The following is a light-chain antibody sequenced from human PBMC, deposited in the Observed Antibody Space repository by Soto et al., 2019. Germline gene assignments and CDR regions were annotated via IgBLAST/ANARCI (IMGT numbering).Light chain of an antibody. CDR2: KAS. CDR3: QQYDDYSRT. V-gene: IGKV1-5*03. J-gene: IGKJ1*01. CDR1: QSISSS. Sequence: DIQMTQSPSTLSASVGDRATITCRASQSISSSLAWYQQKPGKAPSLLIYKASTLPRGVPARFSGSGSGTEFTLTTRSLQPEDFATYYCQQYDDYSRTFGQGTKVEI.